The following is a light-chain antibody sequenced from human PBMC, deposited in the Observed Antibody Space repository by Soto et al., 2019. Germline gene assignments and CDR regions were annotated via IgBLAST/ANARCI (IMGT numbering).Light chain of an antibody. CDR3: QQSKNWPPQT. J-gene: IGKJ1*01. CDR2: GAS. Sequence: TRWRGTGSLSPGERATLSGRASQGVSSRYLAWYQQKPGQAPRLLIYGASTRATGIPARFSGSVSGTEFTLTTSSLQSADFPAYHCQQSKNWPPQTFGQGTKVDIK. CDR1: QGVSSRY. V-gene: IGKV3-15*01.